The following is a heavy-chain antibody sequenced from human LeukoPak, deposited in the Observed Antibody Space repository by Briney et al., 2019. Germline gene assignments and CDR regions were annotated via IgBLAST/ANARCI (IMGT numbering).Heavy chain of an antibody. D-gene: IGHD3-16*02. J-gene: IGHJ3*02. CDR1: GFTFSSYA. CDR2: ISGSGGNT. Sequence: GGSLRLSCAASGFTFSSYAMSWVRQAPGKGLEWVSAISGSGGNTYYADPVKGRFTISRDNSKNTLYLQMNSLRAEDTAVYYCAKGDYDYVWGSYRPNDAFDIWGQGTMVTVSS. V-gene: IGHV3-23*01. CDR3: AKGDYDYVWGSYRPNDAFDI.